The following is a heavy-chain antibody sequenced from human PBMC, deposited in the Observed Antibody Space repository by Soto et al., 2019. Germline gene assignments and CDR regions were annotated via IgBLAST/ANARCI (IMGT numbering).Heavy chain of an antibody. CDR1: GGTFSSYS. V-gene: IGHV3-21*01. D-gene: IGHD3-3*01. J-gene: IGHJ4*02. CDR3: ARGGVKDY. Sequence: QRLPWAASGGTFSSYSMHWVRQAPGKGLEWVSSISSSSSYIYYADSVKGRFTISRDNAKNSLYLQMNSLRAEDTAGYYCARGGVKDYWGQGTLVTVSS. CDR2: ISSSSSYI.